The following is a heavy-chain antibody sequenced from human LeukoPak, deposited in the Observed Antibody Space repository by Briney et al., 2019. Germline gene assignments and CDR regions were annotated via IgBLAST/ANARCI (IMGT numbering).Heavy chain of an antibody. Sequence: PSETLSLTCTVSGASISSSSHYWGWIRQPPRKGLEWIGSIYYSGTTYNNPSLKSRVTISVDTSKNQFSLKLTSVTAADTAVYYCTRHYAISMALLFFDYWGQGTLATVSS. CDR2: IYYSGTT. D-gene: IGHD3-9*01. V-gene: IGHV4-39*01. CDR3: TRHYAISMALLFFDY. CDR1: GASISSSSHY. J-gene: IGHJ4*02.